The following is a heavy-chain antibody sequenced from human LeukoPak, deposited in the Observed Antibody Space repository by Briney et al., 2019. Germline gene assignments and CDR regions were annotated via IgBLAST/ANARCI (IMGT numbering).Heavy chain of an antibody. CDR1: GGSISSSY. CDR3: ARHIGRYYYIGMDV. J-gene: IGHJ6*02. CDR2: IYYSGST. Sequence: SETLSLTCSVSGGSISSSYWSWIRQPPGKGLEWIGYIYYSGSTSYNPSLKSRLTISIDTSKNHFSLKLSSVTAADTAVYYCARHIGRYYYIGMDVWGQGTTVTVSS. V-gene: IGHV4-59*08. D-gene: IGHD1-26*01.